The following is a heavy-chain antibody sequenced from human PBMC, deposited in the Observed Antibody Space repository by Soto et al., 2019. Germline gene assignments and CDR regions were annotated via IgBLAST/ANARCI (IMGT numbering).Heavy chain of an antibody. D-gene: IGHD6-13*01. J-gene: IGHJ4*02. Sequence: SLKVSCKDSGGTFSSYAISWVRQAPGQGLEWMGGIIPIFGTANYAQKFQGRVTITADESTSTAYMELSSLRSEDTAVYYCARGSRGSSLYGFFDYWGQVTFVPVSS. CDR2: IIPIFGTA. V-gene: IGHV1-69*13. CDR1: GGTFSSYA. CDR3: ARGSRGSSLYGFFDY.